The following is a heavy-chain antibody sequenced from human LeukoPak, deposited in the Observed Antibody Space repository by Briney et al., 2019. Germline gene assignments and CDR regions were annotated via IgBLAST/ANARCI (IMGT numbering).Heavy chain of an antibody. V-gene: IGHV4-39*01. CDR3: ARHEGRYGLDY. D-gene: IGHD3-16*01. Sequence: SETLSLTCTVATGSIVRSPYFWGWIRQPPGKGLEWIGSISSSGSAYYNPSLKSRVTISVDTSKNQFSLKLSSVNAADTAVYYGARHEGRYGLDYWGQGTLLTVSS. J-gene: IGHJ4*02. CDR1: TGSIVRSPYF. CDR2: ISSSGSA.